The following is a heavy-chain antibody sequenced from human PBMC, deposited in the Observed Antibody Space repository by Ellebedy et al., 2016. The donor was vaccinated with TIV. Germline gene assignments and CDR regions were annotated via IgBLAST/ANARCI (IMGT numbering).Heavy chain of an antibody. CDR1: GFTFSTYA. V-gene: IGHV3-23*01. CDR2: IYGSGRGI. CDR3: AKDQVGGDGRWVFEI. D-gene: IGHD3-16*01. J-gene: IGHJ3*02. Sequence: PSETLSLTCAASGFTFSTYAMAWVRQTPGKGLEWVSGIYGSGRGISYADSVKGRFTISRDNSKNTLYLQMNSLRAEDTAIYYCAKDQVGGDGRWVFEIWGQGTMVTVSS.